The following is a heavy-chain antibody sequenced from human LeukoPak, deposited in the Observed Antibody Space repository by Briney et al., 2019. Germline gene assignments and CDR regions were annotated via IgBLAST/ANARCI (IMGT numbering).Heavy chain of an antibody. CDR3: AREFQAEQQLVRVWFDP. J-gene: IGHJ5*02. V-gene: IGHV1-2*02. Sequence: GASLKDSCKASGYTFTGYYMHCVRQAPGQGLEWMGWINPNSGGTNYAQKFQGRVTMTRDTSISTAYMELSRLRSDDTAVYYCAREFQAEQQLVRVWFDPWGQGTLVTVSS. CDR1: GYTFTGYY. CDR2: INPNSGGT. D-gene: IGHD6-13*01.